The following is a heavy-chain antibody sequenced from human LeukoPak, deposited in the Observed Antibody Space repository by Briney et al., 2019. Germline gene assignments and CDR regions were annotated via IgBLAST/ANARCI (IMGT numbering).Heavy chain of an antibody. CDR1: GYTFTGYY. CDR2: ISAYNGNT. Sequence: ASVKVSCKASGYTFTGYYMHWVRQAPGQGLEWMGWISAYNGNTNYAQKFQGRVTMTRDTSTSTVYMELTSLRSEDTAVYYCARDGLYCTNGVCSSDIWGQGTLVTVSS. CDR3: ARDGLYCTNGVCSSDI. D-gene: IGHD2-8*01. J-gene: IGHJ3*02. V-gene: IGHV1-2*02.